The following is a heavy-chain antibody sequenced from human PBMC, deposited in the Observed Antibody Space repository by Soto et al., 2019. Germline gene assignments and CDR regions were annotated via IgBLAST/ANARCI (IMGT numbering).Heavy chain of an antibody. D-gene: IGHD3-10*01. CDR1: GFTFT. CDR3: AREGVKDYYYGMDV. CDR2: IIPILGIA. Sequence: GASVKVSCKASGFTFTISWVRQAPGQGLEWMGRIIPILGIANYAQKFRGRVTITADKSTSTAYMELSSLRSEDTAVYYCAREGVKDYYYGMDVWGQGTTVTVS. J-gene: IGHJ6*02. V-gene: IGHV1-69*04.